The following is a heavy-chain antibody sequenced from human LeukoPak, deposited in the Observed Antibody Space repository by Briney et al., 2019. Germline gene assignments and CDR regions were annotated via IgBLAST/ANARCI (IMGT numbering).Heavy chain of an antibody. Sequence: PGRCLRLSCAAPGFTFSSYAMHWVRQAPGKGLEWVAVISYDGSNKYYADSVKGRFTISRDNSNNTLYLQMNSLRAEDTAVYYCAREPLGFGVVTRDYWGQGTLVTVSS. CDR3: AREPLGFGVVTRDY. CDR1: GFTFSSYA. D-gene: IGHD3-3*01. J-gene: IGHJ4*02. V-gene: IGHV3-30-3*01. CDR2: ISYDGSNK.